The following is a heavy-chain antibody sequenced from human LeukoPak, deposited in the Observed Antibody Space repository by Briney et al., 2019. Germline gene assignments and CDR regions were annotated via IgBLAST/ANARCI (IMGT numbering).Heavy chain of an antibody. Sequence: GGSLRLSCAASGFTFSSYAMTWVRQAPGKGLEWVSAISGSGGSTYYADSVKGRFAISRDNSRNTLYLQMNSLRAEDTAVYYCARRVVYYFDYWGQGTLVTVSS. J-gene: IGHJ4*02. V-gene: IGHV3-23*01. CDR2: ISGSGGST. CDR3: ARRVVYYFDY. CDR1: GFTFSSYA. D-gene: IGHD2-15*01.